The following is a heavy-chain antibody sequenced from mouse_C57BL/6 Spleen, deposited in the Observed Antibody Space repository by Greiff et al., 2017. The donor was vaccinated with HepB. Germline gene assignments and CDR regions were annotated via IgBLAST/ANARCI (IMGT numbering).Heavy chain of an antibody. CDR2: ISGGGGNT. J-gene: IGHJ3*01. D-gene: IGHD2-5*01. CDR3: ARLSNYEGFAY. Sequence: EVQLVESGGGLVKPGGSLKLSCAASGFTFSSYTMSWVRQTPEKRLEWVATISGGGGNTYYPDSVKGRVTISRDNAKNTLYLQMSSLRSEDTALYYCARLSNYEGFAYWGQGTLVTVSA. V-gene: IGHV5-9*01. CDR1: GFTFSSYT.